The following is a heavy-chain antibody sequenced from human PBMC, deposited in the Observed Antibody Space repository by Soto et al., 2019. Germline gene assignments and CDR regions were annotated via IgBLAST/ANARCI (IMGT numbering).Heavy chain of an antibody. CDR3: AKWSLGSYPPASLFFDY. V-gene: IGHV3-23*01. CDR2: ISGSGGST. J-gene: IGHJ4*02. D-gene: IGHD1-26*01. Sequence: GGSLRLSCAASGFTFSSYVMSWVRQAPGKGLEWVSAISGSGGSTYYADSVKGRFTISRDNSKNTLYLQMNSLRAEDTAVYSGAKWSLGSYPPASLFFDYWGQGTLVTVSS. CDR1: GFTFSSYV.